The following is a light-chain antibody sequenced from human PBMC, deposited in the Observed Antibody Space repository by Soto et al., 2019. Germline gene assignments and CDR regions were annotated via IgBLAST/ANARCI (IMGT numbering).Light chain of an antibody. CDR3: QTWVTGIYV. CDR1: SGHSNYA. J-gene: IGLJ1*01. V-gene: IGLV4-69*01. CDR2: LNSDGSH. Sequence: QLVLTQSPSASASLGASVNLTCTLSSGHSNYAIAWHQQQPEKGPRYLMKLNSDGSHSKGDGIPDRFSGSSSGAERYLTISSLQSEDEADYYCQTWVTGIYVFGTGTKVTVL.